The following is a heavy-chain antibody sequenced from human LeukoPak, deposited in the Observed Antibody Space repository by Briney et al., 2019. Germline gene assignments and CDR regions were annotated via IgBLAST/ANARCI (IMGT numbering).Heavy chain of an antibody. CDR3: ARDSGAITMVRGVIGYYYYGMDV. CDR2: ISSSGSTI. J-gene: IGHJ6*02. V-gene: IGHV3-48*03. Sequence: GGSLRLSCAASGLTFSSYEMNWVRQAPGKGLEWVSYISSSGSTIYYADSVKGRFTISRDNAKNSLYLQMNSLRAEDTAVYYCARDSGAITMVRGVIGYYYYGMDVWGQGTTVTVSS. CDR1: GLTFSSYE. D-gene: IGHD3-10*01.